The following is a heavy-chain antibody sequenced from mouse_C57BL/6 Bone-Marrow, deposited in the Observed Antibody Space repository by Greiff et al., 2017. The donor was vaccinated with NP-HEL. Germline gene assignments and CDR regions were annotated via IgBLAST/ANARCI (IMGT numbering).Heavy chain of an antibody. D-gene: IGHD4-1*01. J-gene: IGHJ3*01. V-gene: IGHV1-85*01. CDR1: GYTFTSYD. CDR2: IYPRDGST. Sequence: VHLVESGPELVKPGASVKLSCKASGYTFTSYDINWVKQRPGQGLEWIGWIYPRDGSTKYNEKFKGKATLTVDTSSSTAYMELHSLTSEDSAVYFCAGTGTTWFAYWGQGTLVTVAA. CDR3: AGTGTTWFAY.